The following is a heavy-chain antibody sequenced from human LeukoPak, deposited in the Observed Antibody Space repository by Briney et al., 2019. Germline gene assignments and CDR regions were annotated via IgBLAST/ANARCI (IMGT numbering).Heavy chain of an antibody. CDR3: ARGLRWASRLPSI. Sequence: PSKTLSLTCTVSGGSISSSSYYWGWIRQPPGKGLEWIGSIYYSGSINYNPSLKSRVTISVDTSKNQFSLKLSSVTAADTAVYYCARGLRWASRLPSIWGQGTMVTVSS. V-gene: IGHV4-39*07. J-gene: IGHJ3*02. D-gene: IGHD5-12*01. CDR2: IYYSGSI. CDR1: GGSISSSSYY.